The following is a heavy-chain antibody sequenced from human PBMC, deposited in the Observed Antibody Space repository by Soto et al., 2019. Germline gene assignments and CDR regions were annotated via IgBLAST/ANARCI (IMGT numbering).Heavy chain of an antibody. CDR2: INYSGST. D-gene: IGHD3-10*01. V-gene: IGHV4-59*01. J-gene: IGHJ4*02. CDR1: SGSISSYN. Sequence: TLSLTCTVSSGSISSYNWNWVRQPPGKGLEWIGFINYSGSTHYNPSLKSRVTISLDTSKNQFSLKLNSVTAADTAVYYCARENYYALDYWGPGTLVTVSS. CDR3: ARENYYALDY.